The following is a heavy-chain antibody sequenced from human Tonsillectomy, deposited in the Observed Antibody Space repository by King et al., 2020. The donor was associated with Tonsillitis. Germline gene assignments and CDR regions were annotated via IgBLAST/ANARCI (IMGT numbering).Heavy chain of an antibody. CDR2: INHSGST. D-gene: IGHD3-16*01. J-gene: IGHJ3*02. Sequence: VQLQQWGAGLLKPSETLSLTCAVDGGSFSGYYWSWIRQSPGKGLEWFGEINHSGSTNYNPSLKSRVTISVDTSKNHFSLKQSAVTAADTAVYYCARGGYTYAYRNDAFDIWGQGTMVTVSS. CDR3: ARGGYTYAYRNDAFDI. CDR1: GGSFSGYY. V-gene: IGHV4-34*01.